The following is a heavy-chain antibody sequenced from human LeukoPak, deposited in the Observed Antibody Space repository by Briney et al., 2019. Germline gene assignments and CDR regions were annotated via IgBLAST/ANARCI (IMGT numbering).Heavy chain of an antibody. CDR1: GFTFTSYW. CDR3: ARAGSADSFDY. Sequence: PGGSLRLSCAASGFTFTSYWMIWVRQAPGKGLEWGSLIFAGGTTYYADSVRGRFTVSRDNSKNTLYLQMNSLRAEDTAVYYCARAGSADSFDYWGQGTLVTVSS. J-gene: IGHJ4*02. V-gene: IGHV3-53*01. D-gene: IGHD6-25*01. CDR2: IFAGGTT.